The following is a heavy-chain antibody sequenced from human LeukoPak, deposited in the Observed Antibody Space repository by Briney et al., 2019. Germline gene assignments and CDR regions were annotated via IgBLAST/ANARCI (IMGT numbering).Heavy chain of an antibody. J-gene: IGHJ5*02. CDR1: GYTFTSYY. CDR3: ASRKGPRDWFDP. CDR2: INPSGGST. Sequence: ASVKVSCKASGYTFTSYYMHWVRQAPGQGLEWMGIINPSGGSTSYAQKFQGRVTMTRDTSTSTVYMELGSLRSEDTAVYYCASRKGPRDWFDPWGQGTLVTVSS. V-gene: IGHV1-46*01.